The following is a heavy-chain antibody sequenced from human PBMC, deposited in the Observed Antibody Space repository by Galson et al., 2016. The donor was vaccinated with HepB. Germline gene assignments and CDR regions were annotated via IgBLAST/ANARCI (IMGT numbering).Heavy chain of an antibody. CDR1: GGSISSSNYY. CDR2: IYYSGST. V-gene: IGHV4-39*01. J-gene: IGHJ5*02. CDR3: ARQIVVVVAATRGVDWFDP. D-gene: IGHD2-15*01. Sequence: LSLTCTVSGGSISSSNYYWGWIPQPPGKGLEWIGSIYYSGSTYYNPSLKSRVTMSVDTSKNQFALKLNSVTAADTAVYYCARQIVVVVAATRGVDWFDPWGQGTLVTVSS.